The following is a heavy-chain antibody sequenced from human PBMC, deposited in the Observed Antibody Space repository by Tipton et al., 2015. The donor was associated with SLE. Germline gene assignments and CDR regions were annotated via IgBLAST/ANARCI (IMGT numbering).Heavy chain of an antibody. J-gene: IGHJ6*03. Sequence: GLVKPSETLSLICTVSGGSISSYYWAWIRQPPGKGLEWLGSVYYSGSTTYNPSLKSRVTISVDTSKNQFSLKLSSVTAADTAVYYCARVPFYYYYYMDVWGKGTTVTVSS. CDR3: ARVPFYYYYYMDV. CDR1: GGSISSYY. V-gene: IGHV4-39*07. CDR2: VYYSGST.